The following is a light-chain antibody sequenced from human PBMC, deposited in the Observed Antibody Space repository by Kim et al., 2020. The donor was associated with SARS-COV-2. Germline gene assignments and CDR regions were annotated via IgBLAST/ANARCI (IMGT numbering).Light chain of an antibody. CDR1: KLGDKY. CDR2: QDS. Sequence: SYELTQPPSVSVSPGQTASITCSGDKLGDKYACWYQQKPGQSPVLVIYQDSKRPSGITERFSGSNSGNTATLTISGTQAMDEADYYCQAWDSSTDVFGTRTKVPVL. CDR3: QAWDSSTDV. J-gene: IGLJ1*01. V-gene: IGLV3-1*01.